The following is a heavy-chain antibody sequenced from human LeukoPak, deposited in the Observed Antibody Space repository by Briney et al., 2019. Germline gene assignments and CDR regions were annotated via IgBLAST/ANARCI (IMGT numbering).Heavy chain of an antibody. CDR3: ARDHQRGSSSWYDPADY. D-gene: IGHD6-13*01. Sequence: GGSLRLSCAASGFTFSDYYMSWIRQAPGKGLEWVSYISSSGSTIYYADSVKGRFTISRDNAKNSLYLKMNSLRAEDTAVYYCARDHQRGSSSWYDPADYWGQGTLVTVSS. CDR2: ISSSGSTI. J-gene: IGHJ4*02. V-gene: IGHV3-11*01. CDR1: GFTFSDYY.